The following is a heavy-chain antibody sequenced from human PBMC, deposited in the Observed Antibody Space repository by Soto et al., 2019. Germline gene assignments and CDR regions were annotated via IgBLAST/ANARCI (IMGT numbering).Heavy chain of an antibody. J-gene: IGHJ4*02. D-gene: IGHD2-21*01. CDR3: GKGPLPISGHDY. V-gene: IGHV3-23*01. Sequence: GGSLRLSCAASGFSFSSYAMSWVRQAPGKGLEWVSAISGSAGSTYYADSVKGRFTISRDNSKNTLYLQMSDLRAEDTAVYYCGKGPLPISGHDYWDQGTLVTVSS. CDR2: ISGSAGST. CDR1: GFSFSSYA.